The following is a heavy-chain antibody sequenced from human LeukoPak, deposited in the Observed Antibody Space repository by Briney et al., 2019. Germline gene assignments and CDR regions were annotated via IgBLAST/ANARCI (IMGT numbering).Heavy chain of an antibody. CDR2: ISLNSAAI. Sequence: GGSLRLSCAASGFAFSSYSMNWVRQPPGKGLKWVASISLNSAAIYYADSVKGRFTISRDNAKNSLHLQMDSLRAEDTAVYYCTKYITTDATNPFYYGMDVWGQGTTVTASS. J-gene: IGHJ6*02. CDR1: GFAFSSYS. D-gene: IGHD3-22*01. V-gene: IGHV3-21*01. CDR3: TKYITTDATNPFYYGMDV.